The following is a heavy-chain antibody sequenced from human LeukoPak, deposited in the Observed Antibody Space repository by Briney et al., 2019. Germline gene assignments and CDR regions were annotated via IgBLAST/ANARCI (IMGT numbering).Heavy chain of an antibody. J-gene: IGHJ4*02. V-gene: IGHV4-61*02. CDR1: GGSISNGSYY. CDR2: IYISGSA. D-gene: IGHD3-3*01. CDR3: ARAIWSGYYYFDY. Sequence: SETLSLTCTVSGGSISNGSYYWSWIRQPAGKGLEWIGRIYISGSASYNPSLKSRVTFSVDTSKNQFSLKLTSVTAADTAVYYCARAIWSGYYYFDYWGQGTLVTVSS.